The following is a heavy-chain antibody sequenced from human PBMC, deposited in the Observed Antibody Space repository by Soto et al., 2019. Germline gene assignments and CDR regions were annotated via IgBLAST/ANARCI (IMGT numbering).Heavy chain of an antibody. V-gene: IGHV3-74*01. D-gene: IGHD6-13*01. Sequence: EVQLVESGGGLVQPGGSLRLSCAASGFTFSSYWMHWVRQAPGKGLVWVSRVNNDGSGTIYADSVKGRFTISRDNAKSTGYLEMNRLRAEDTALYFCTRGGYMHAVDRWGQGKMVTVSS. CDR1: GFTFSSYW. CDR2: VNNDGSGT. J-gene: IGHJ3*02. CDR3: TRGGYMHAVDR.